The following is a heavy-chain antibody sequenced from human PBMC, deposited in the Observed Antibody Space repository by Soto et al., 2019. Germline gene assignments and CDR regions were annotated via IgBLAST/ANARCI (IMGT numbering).Heavy chain of an antibody. CDR2: INVYNGNT. CDR3: ARGVGSGSYYNQYNWFDP. Sequence: ASVKVSCKASGYTFTTYGISRVRQAPGQGLEWMGWINVYNGNTKYAQKVQGRVTMTTDTSTSTAYMELRSLRSDDTAVYYCARGVGSGSYYNQYNWFDPWGQGTLVTVSS. D-gene: IGHD3-10*01. V-gene: IGHV1-18*01. CDR1: GYTFTTYG. J-gene: IGHJ5*02.